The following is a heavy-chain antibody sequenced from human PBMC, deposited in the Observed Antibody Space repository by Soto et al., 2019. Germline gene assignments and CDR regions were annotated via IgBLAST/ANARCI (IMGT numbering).Heavy chain of an antibody. V-gene: IGHV4-4*07. CDR2: IYTSGST. J-gene: IGHJ5*02. CDR1: GGSISSYY. CDR3: ARDLVRGNWFDP. Sequence: SETLSLTCTVSGGSISSYYWSWIRQPAGKGLEWIGRIYTSGSTNYNPSLKSRVTMSVDTSKNQFSQKLSSVTAADTAVYYCARDLVRGNWFDPWGQGTLVTVSS.